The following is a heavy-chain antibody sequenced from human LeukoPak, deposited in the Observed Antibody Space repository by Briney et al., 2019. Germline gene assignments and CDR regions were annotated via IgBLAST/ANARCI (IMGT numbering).Heavy chain of an antibody. CDR1: GGSISSGGYY. D-gene: IGHD6-19*01. CDR2: IHYSGST. CDR3: ARDRDIAVAGTRYYYYGMDV. J-gene: IGHJ6*04. Sequence: PSETLSLTCTVSGGSISSGGYYWSWIRQHPGKGLEWIGYIHYSGSTYYNPSPKSRVTISVDTSKNQFSLKLSSVTAADTAVYYCARDRDIAVAGTRYYYYGMDVWGKGTTVTVSS. V-gene: IGHV4-31*03.